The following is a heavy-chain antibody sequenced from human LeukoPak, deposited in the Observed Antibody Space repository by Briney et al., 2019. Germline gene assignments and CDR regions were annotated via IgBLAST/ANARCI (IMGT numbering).Heavy chain of an antibody. J-gene: IGHJ5*02. D-gene: IGHD6-13*01. Sequence: SETLSLTCTVSGGSISSYYWSWIRQPPGQGLEWIGYIYYSGSTNYNPSLKSRVTISVDTSKNQFSLKLSSVTAADTAVYYCARCHRIAAAGFDPWGQGTLVTVSS. CDR3: ARCHRIAAAGFDP. CDR2: IYYSGST. V-gene: IGHV4-59*01. CDR1: GGSISSYY.